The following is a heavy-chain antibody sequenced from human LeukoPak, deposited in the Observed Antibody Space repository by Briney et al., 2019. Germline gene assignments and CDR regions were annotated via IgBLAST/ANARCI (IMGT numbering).Heavy chain of an antibody. Sequence: SETLSLTCTVSGGSISSYYWSWIRQPAGKGLEWIGGIYTSGSTNYNPSLKSRVTMSVDTSKNQFSLTLSSVTAADTAVYYCSRGEWELNDAFDIWGQGTMVTVSS. CDR1: GGSISSYY. V-gene: IGHV4-4*07. CDR3: SRGEWELNDAFDI. D-gene: IGHD1-26*01. CDR2: IYTSGST. J-gene: IGHJ3*02.